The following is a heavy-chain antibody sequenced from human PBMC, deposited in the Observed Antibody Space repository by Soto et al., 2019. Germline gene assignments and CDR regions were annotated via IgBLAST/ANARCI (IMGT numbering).Heavy chain of an antibody. V-gene: IGHV4-34*01. D-gene: IGHD2-21*02. J-gene: IGHJ4*02. Sequence: QVQLQQWGAGLLKPSETLSLTCAVYGGSFSGYYWSWIRQPPGKGLEWIGEIKHSGSTNYNPSLKSRVTISADTSKNHFSLKLSSVTAADTAVYYCARGPGIVVVTATPPPFDYWGQGTLVTVSS. CDR2: IKHSGST. CDR3: ARGPGIVVVTATPPPFDY. CDR1: GGSFSGYY.